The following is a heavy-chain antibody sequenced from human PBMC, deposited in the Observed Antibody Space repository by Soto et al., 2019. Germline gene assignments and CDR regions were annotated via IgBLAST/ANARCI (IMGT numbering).Heavy chain of an antibody. J-gene: IGHJ4*02. CDR3: ARVPDY. Sequence: QLQLQESGSGLVKPSQTLSLTCAVSGGSISSGGYSWSWIRQPPGKGLEWIGYIYHSGSTYYNPSLRRRATIAVARSKTHFSLKLSSVTAAATAVYFSARVPDYWGQGTLVTVSS. V-gene: IGHV4-30-2*01. CDR2: IYHSGST. CDR1: GGSISSGGYS.